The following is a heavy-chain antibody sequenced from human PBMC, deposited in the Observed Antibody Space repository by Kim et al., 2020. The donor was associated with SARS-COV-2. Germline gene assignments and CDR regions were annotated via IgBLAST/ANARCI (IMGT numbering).Heavy chain of an antibody. V-gene: IGHV3-21*01. D-gene: IGHD3-16*01. CDR2: ISSSSSYI. CDR3: AREGGILGQGAVDY. J-gene: IGHJ4*02. Sequence: GGSLRLSCAASGFTFSSYSMNWVRQAPGKGLEWVSSISSSSSYIYYADSVKGRFTISRDNAKNSLYLQMNSLRAEDTAVYYCAREGGILGQGAVDYWGQGTLVTVSS. CDR1: GFTFSSYS.